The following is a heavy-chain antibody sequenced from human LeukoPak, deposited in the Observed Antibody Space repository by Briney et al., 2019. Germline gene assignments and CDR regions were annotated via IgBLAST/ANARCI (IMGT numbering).Heavy chain of an antibody. V-gene: IGHV4-31*03. Sequence: PSGTLSLTCTVSGGSISSGGYYWSWIRQHPGKGLEWIGYIYYSGSTYYNPSLKSRVTISVDTSKNQFSLKLSSVTAADTAVYYCARGRSTDWFDPWGQGTLVTVSS. J-gene: IGHJ5*02. CDR1: GGSISSGGYY. CDR3: ARGRSTDWFDP. CDR2: IYYSGST.